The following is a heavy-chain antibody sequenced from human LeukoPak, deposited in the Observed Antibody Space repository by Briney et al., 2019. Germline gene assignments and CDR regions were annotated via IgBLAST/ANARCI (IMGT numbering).Heavy chain of an antibody. D-gene: IGHD3-10*01. V-gene: IGHV3-23*01. CDR1: GFTFSSYA. CDR3: ARVTYGSGTYGAFDY. Sequence: GGSLRLSCAASGFTFSSYAMSWVRQAPGKGLEWVSLISGSGGSTYYADSVKGRFTISRDNSKNTLYLQMNSLRAEDTAVYYCARVTYGSGTYGAFDYWGQGTLVTVSS. CDR2: ISGSGGST. J-gene: IGHJ4*02.